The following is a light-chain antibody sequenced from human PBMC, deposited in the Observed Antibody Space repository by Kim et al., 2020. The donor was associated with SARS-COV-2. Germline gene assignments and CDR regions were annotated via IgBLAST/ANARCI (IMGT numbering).Light chain of an antibody. V-gene: IGKV3-11*01. CDR3: QQRSNWPWT. CDR2: DAS. CDR1: QSVSSY. Sequence: EIVLTQSPATLSLSPGERATLSCRASQSVSSYLAWYQQKPGQAPRLLIYDASNRATGIPARFSGSGSGTDFTLTISSLEPEDFAVYYCQQRSNWPWTFCQRAKVDIK. J-gene: IGKJ1*01.